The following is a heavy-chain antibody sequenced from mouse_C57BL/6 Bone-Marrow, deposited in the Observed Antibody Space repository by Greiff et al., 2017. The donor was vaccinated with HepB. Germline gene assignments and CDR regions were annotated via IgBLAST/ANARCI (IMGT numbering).Heavy chain of an antibody. V-gene: IGHV1-26*01. CDR3: ARWVLRPYWYFDV. J-gene: IGHJ1*03. CDR2: INPNNGGT. D-gene: IGHD1-2*01. CDR1: GYTFTDYY. Sequence: VQLQQSGPELVKPGASVKISCKASGYTFTDYYMNWVKQSHGKSLEWIGDINPNNGGTSYNQKFKGKATLTVDKSSSTAYMELRSLTSEDSAVYYCARWVLRPYWYFDVWGTGTTVTVSS.